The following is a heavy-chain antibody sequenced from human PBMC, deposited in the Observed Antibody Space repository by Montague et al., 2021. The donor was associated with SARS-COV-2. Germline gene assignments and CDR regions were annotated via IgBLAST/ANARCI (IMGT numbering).Heavy chain of an antibody. Sequence: SETLSLTCAVYDGSFSDYSWTWVRQPPGKGLEWIGEINHRGSTNYNPSLKSRVPITVDTSKNQFALKMTSVTAADTAAYYCARGREHINMVVVVVTGGEYYFDFWGQGTLVAVSS. CDR3: ARGREHINMVVVVVTGGEYYFDF. CDR2: INHRGST. CDR1: DGSFSDYS. D-gene: IGHD3-22*01. J-gene: IGHJ4*02. V-gene: IGHV4-34*01.